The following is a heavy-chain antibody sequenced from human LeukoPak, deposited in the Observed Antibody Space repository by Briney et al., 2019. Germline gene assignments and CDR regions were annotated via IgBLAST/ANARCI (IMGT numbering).Heavy chain of an antibody. Sequence: SETLSLTCAVYGGSFSGYYWSWIRQPPGKGLEWIGEINHSGSTNYNPSLKSRVTISVDTSKNQFSLKLSSVTAADTAVYYCARRGLLWFGGTDYWGQGTLVTVSS. D-gene: IGHD3-10*01. J-gene: IGHJ4*02. V-gene: IGHV4-34*01. CDR3: ARRGLLWFGGTDY. CDR2: INHSGST. CDR1: GGSFSGYY.